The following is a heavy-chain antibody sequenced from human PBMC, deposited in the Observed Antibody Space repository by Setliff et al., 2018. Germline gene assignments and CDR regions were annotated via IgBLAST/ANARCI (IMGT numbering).Heavy chain of an antibody. CDR3: ARPKYYNFWSAYYFDY. J-gene: IGHJ4*02. CDR2: INHSGST. D-gene: IGHD3-3*01. Sequence: SETLSLTCAVYGGSFSGYYWSWIRQPPGKGLEWIGEINHSGSTNYNPSLKSRVNISVDTSKNQFSLKLSSVTAADTAVYYCARPKYYNFWSAYYFDYWGQGTLVTVSS. V-gene: IGHV4-34*01. CDR1: GGSFSGYY.